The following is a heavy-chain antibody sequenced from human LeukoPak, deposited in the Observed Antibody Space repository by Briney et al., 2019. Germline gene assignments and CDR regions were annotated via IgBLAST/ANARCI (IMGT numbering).Heavy chain of an antibody. D-gene: IGHD6-13*01. CDR1: GFTFSSYW. V-gene: IGHV3-7*01. CDR2: IKQDASEK. J-gene: IGHJ4*02. CDR3: ARVSLAGAFFDS. Sequence: GGSLRLSCAASGFTFSSYWMSWVRQAPGKGLEWVANIKQDASEKYYVASATGRFTIFKDNAKNSLYLQMNSLRAEDTAVYFCARVSLAGAFFDSWGQGTLVTVAS.